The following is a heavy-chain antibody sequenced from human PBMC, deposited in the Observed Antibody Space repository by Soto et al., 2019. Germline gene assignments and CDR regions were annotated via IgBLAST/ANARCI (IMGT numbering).Heavy chain of an antibody. V-gene: IGHV6-1*01. CDR1: GDTVSSNSVA. CDR2: TYYRSRWYS. J-gene: IGHJ6*04. Sequence: SQTLSLTCVGSGDTVSSNSVAWNWVRQSPSRGLEWLGRTYYRSRWYSDYAVSVRSRIDINADTSKNQVSLQLNSVTPEDTAVYYCARSEEDSDYYYYGMDVSGAGTTATVYS. CDR3: ARSEEDSDYYYYGMDV. D-gene: IGHD2-15*01.